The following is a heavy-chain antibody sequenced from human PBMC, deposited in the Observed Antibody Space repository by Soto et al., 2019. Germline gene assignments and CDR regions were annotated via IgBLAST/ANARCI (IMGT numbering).Heavy chain of an antibody. V-gene: IGHV4-31*03. CDR2: IYYSGST. D-gene: IGHD3-10*01. Sequence: QVQLQESGPGLVKPSQTLSLTCTVSGGSISSGGYYWSWIRQHPGKGLEWIGYIYYSGSTYYHPSPKRRVNISVDTSKNQFSLKLSSVTAADTAVYYCAAMVRGVIRADFDYWGQGTLVTVSS. CDR1: GGSISSGGYY. J-gene: IGHJ4*02. CDR3: AAMVRGVIRADFDY.